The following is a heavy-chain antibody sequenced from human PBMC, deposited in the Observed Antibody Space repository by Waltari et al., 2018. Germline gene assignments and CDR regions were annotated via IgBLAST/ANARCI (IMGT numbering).Heavy chain of an antibody. Sequence: QVQLQESGPGLVKPSETLSLTCTVSGGSISSYYWSWIRQPPGKGLEWIGYIYYSGSTNSNPSLKSRVTISVDTSKNQFSLKLSSVTAADTAVYYCASSGTVTTRAFDIWGQGTMVTVSS. CDR1: GGSISSYY. V-gene: IGHV4-59*01. CDR3: ASSGTVTTRAFDI. CDR2: IYYSGST. J-gene: IGHJ3*02. D-gene: IGHD4-17*01.